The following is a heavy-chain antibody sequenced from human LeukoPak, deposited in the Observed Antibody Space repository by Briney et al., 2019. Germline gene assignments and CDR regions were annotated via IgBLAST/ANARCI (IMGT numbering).Heavy chain of an antibody. D-gene: IGHD3-16*02. V-gene: IGHV1-69*13. CDR2: IIPIFGTA. Sequence: SVTVSCKASGGTFSSYAISWVRQAPGQGLEWMGGIIPIFGTANYAQKFQGRVTITADESTSTAYMELSSLRSEDTAVYYCARDMSYDYVWGSYRYALDAFDIWGQGTMVTVSS. CDR3: ARDMSYDYVWGSYRYALDAFDI. CDR1: GGTFSSYA. J-gene: IGHJ3*02.